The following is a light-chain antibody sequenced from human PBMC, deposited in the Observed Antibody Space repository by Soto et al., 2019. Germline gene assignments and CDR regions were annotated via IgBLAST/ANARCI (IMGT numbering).Light chain of an antibody. Sequence: DIPMTQSPSTLSASVGDRVTMTCRASQNIRTWLAWYQQKPGKAPRLLMYQASSLKSGVPSRFSGSGSGTEFTLTISNLQPDDFATYYCQQYDNYPLTFGGGTKVEI. CDR1: QNIRTW. V-gene: IGKV1-5*03. J-gene: IGKJ4*01. CDR3: QQYDNYPLT. CDR2: QAS.